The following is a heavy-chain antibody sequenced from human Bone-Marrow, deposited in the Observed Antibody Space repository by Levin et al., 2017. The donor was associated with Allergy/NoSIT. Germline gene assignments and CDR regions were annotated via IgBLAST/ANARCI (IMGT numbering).Heavy chain of an antibody. D-gene: IGHD2-2*01. CDR2: IYSGGST. Sequence: GESLKISCAASGFTVSSNYMSWVRQAPGKGLEWVSVIYSGGSTYYADSVKGRFTISRDNSKNTLYLQMNSLRAEDTAVYYCARGSTSSLYYYYMDVWGKGTTVTVSS. CDR3: ARGSTSSLYYYYMDV. J-gene: IGHJ6*03. CDR1: GFTVSSNY. V-gene: IGHV3-66*01.